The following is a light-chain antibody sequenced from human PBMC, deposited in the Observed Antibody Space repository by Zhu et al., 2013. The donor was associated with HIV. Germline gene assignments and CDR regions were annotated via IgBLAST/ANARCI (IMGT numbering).Light chain of an antibody. CDR3: QQYGSSPLT. CDR2: ETS. J-gene: IGKJ4*01. Sequence: DIVLTQSPGTLSLSPGDTATLSCRASQSVSSSFLAWYQQKPGQPPRLLMYETSTRAAGIPARFSGGGSGTDFTLTINRLEPEDFAVYYCQQYGSSPLTFGGGTTVESK. CDR1: QSVSSSF. V-gene: IGKV3-20*01.